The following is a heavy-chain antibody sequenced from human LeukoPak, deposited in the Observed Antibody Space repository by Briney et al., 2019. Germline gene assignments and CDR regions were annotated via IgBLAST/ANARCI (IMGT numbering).Heavy chain of an antibody. CDR3: AKDLVGATLGPQSAFDI. J-gene: IGHJ3*02. CDR1: GFTFSSYG. D-gene: IGHD1-26*01. V-gene: IGHV3-30*18. Sequence: PGGSLRLSCAASGFTFSSYGMHWVRQAPGKGLEWVAVISYDGSNKYYADSVKGRFTISRDNSKNTLYLQMNSLRAEDTAVYYCAKDLVGATLGPQSAFDIWGQGTMVTVSS. CDR2: ISYDGSNK.